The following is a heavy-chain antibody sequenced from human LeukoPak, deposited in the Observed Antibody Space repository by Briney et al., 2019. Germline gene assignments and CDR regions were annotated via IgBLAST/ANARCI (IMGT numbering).Heavy chain of an antibody. V-gene: IGHV3-30*04. J-gene: IGHJ4*02. CDR1: GFTFSSYA. D-gene: IGHD2-2*01. Sequence: GRSLRLSCAASGFTFSSYAMHWVRQAPGKGLEWVAVISYDGSNKYYADSVKGRFTISRDNSKNTLYLQMNSLRAEDTAVYYCAKDSVVPAALFDYWGQGTLVTVSS. CDR3: AKDSVVPAALFDY. CDR2: ISYDGSNK.